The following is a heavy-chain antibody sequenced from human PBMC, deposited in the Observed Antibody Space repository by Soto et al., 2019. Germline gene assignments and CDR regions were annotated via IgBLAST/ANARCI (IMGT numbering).Heavy chain of an antibody. CDR2: ISSSSSYI. V-gene: IGHV3-21*01. D-gene: IGHD2-2*01. Sequence: PGGSLRLSCAASGFTFSSYSMNWVRQAPGKGLEWVSSISSSSSYIYYADSVKGRFTISRDNAKNSLYLQMNSLRAEDTAVYYCARDRYCSSTSCYFFDYWGQGTLVTVSS. CDR1: GFTFSSYS. CDR3: ARDRYCSSTSCYFFDY. J-gene: IGHJ4*02.